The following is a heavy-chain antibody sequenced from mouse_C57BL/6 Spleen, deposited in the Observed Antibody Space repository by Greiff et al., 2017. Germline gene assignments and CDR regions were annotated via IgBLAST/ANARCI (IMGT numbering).Heavy chain of an antibody. V-gene: IGHV1-18*01. J-gene: IGHJ4*01. CDR2: INPNNGGT. Sequence: VQLQQSGPELVKPGASVKIPCKASGYTFTDYNMDWVKQSHGKSLEWIGDINPNNGGTIYNQKFKGKATLTVDKSSSTAYMELRSLTSEDTAVYYCARIENIYYAMDYWGQGTSVTVSS. CDR3: ARIENIYYAMDY. CDR1: GYTFTDYN.